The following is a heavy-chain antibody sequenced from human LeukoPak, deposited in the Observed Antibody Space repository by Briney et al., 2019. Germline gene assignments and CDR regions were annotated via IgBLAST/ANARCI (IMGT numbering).Heavy chain of an antibody. V-gene: IGHV1-8*01. CDR1: GYTFTTYD. Sequence: PGASLKVSCKPSGYTFTTYDLNWVRQATGQGLEWMGWMNPNSGNTGYAQKFQGRVTMTRNISITTAYMELSNLTSEDTAVYYCARRIRGAPTDYWGQGTLVTVSS. J-gene: IGHJ4*02. D-gene: IGHD3-10*01. CDR2: MNPNSGNT. CDR3: ARRIRGAPTDY.